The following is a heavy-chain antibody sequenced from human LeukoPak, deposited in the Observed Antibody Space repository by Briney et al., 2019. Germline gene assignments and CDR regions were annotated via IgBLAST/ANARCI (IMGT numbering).Heavy chain of an antibody. J-gene: IGHJ5*02. V-gene: IGHV1-18*01. D-gene: IGHD3-3*01. Sequence: GASVKVSCKASGYTFTSYGISWVRQAPGQGLEWMGWISAYNGNTNYAQTLQGRVTMTTDTSTSTAYMELRSLRSDDTAVYYCARDWDQGSDFWSGYFGNNWFDPWGQGTLVTVSS. CDR1: GYTFTSYG. CDR2: ISAYNGNT. CDR3: ARDWDQGSDFWSGYFGNNWFDP.